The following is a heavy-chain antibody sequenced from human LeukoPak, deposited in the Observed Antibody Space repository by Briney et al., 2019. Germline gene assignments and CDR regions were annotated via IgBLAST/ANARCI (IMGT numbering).Heavy chain of an antibody. CDR3: AKDPYSGSYYYYYMDV. J-gene: IGHJ6*03. CDR2: ISGSGGST. CDR1: GFTFSSYA. D-gene: IGHD1-26*01. Sequence: PGGSLRLSCAASGFTFSSYAMSWVRQAPGKGLEWVSAISGSGGSTYYADSVKGRFTIFRDNSKNTLYLQMNSLRAEDTAVYYCAKDPYSGSYYYYYMDVWGKGTTVTVSS. V-gene: IGHV3-23*01.